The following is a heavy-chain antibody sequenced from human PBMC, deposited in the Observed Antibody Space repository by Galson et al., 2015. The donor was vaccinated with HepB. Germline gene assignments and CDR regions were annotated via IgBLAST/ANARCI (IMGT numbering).Heavy chain of an antibody. CDR3: ARVGAARPRYFDY. CDR2: INHSGST. D-gene: IGHD6-6*01. V-gene: IGHV4-34*01. Sequence: LSLTCAVYGGSFSGYYWSWIRQPPGKGLEWIGEINHSGSTNYNPSLKSRVTISVDTSKNQFSLKLSSVTAADTAVYYCARVGAARPRYFDYRGQGTLVTVSS. CDR1: GGSFSGYY. J-gene: IGHJ4*02.